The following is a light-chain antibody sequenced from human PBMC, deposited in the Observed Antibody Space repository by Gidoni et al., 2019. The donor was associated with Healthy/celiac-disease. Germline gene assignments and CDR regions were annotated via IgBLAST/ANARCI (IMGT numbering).Light chain of an antibody. CDR1: QSVSSN. V-gene: IGKV3-15*01. Sequence: EIVMTQSPATLSVSPGERATLSCRASQSVSSNLAWYQQKPGQAPRLLIYGASTRATGIPARFSGSGSGTEFTLTISSLQSEDFAVYYCQQYNNWPYTFGKGLPSWRSN. J-gene: IGKJ2*01. CDR3: QQYNNWPYT. CDR2: GAS.